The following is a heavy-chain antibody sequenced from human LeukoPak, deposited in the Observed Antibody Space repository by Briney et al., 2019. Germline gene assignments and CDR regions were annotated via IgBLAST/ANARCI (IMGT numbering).Heavy chain of an antibody. Sequence: AETLSLTCTVAGASFSSSTYDGGWLRQPPGKGLEWIGSIYYSGSTYYNPSLKSRVTMSVDTSKNQFSLKLSSVTAADTAVYYCARHAGGIAAAGTRPFDYWGQGTLVTVSS. CDR2: IYYSGST. V-gene: IGHV4-39*01. J-gene: IGHJ4*02. D-gene: IGHD6-13*01. CDR1: GASFSSSTYD. CDR3: ARHAGGIAAAGTRPFDY.